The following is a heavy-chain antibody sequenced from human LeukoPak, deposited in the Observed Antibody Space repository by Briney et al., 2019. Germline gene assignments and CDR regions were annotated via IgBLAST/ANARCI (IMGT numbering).Heavy chain of an antibody. CDR2: IFSSGST. Sequence: SETLSLTCSVLGGSLNSFSHYWAWIRQPPGKGLEWIGCIFSSGSTYYNPSLQSRVTFSLDKSNNHFALKLTSLTAADTAVYYCARGLAHGGIANWFDPWGQGTLVTVSS. J-gene: IGHJ5*02. CDR1: GGSLNSFSHY. D-gene: IGHD2-21*01. V-gene: IGHV4-39*06. CDR3: ARGLAHGGIANWFDP.